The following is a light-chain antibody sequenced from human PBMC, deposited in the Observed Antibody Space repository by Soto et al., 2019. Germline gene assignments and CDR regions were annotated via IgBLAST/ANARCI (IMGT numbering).Light chain of an antibody. CDR3: SSYAGSNNFV. Sequence: QSALTQPPSVSGAPGQRVTIPCTGSSSNIGADYDVHWYQQHPGKAPKLMTYEVSKRPSGVPDRFSGSKSGNTASLTVSGLQAEDEADYYCSSYAGSNNFVFGTGTKVTVL. J-gene: IGLJ1*01. CDR1: SSNIGADYD. CDR2: EVS. V-gene: IGLV2-8*01.